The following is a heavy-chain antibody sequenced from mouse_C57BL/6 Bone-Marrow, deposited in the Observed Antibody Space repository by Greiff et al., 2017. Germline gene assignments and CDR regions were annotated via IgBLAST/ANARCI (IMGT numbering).Heavy chain of an antibody. Sequence: DVKLQESGGGLVKPGGSLKLSCAASGFTFSSYAMSWVRQTPEKRLEWVATISDGGSYTYYPDNVKGRFTISRDNAKNNLYLQMSHLKSEDTAMYYCAIVAGGFDYWGQGTTLTVSS. CDR1: GFTFSSYA. CDR3: AIVAGGFDY. V-gene: IGHV5-4*03. J-gene: IGHJ2*01. D-gene: IGHD1-1*01. CDR2: ISDGGSYT.